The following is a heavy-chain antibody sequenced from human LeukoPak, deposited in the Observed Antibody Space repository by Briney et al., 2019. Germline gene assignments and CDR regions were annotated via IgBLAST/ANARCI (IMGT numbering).Heavy chain of an antibody. Sequence: ASVKVSCKASGGTFSSYAISWVRQAPGQGLEWMGWISAYNGNTNYAQKLQGRVTMTTDTSTSTAYMELRSLRSDDTAVYYCARDIAAAGTAYFDYWGQGTLVTVSS. CDR3: ARDIAAAGTAYFDY. CDR1: GGTFSSYA. D-gene: IGHD6-13*01. V-gene: IGHV1-18*01. CDR2: ISAYNGNT. J-gene: IGHJ4*02.